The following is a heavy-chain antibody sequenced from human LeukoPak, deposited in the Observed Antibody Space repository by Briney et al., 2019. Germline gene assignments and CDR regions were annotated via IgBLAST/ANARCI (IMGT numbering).Heavy chain of an antibody. CDR1: GLTFDDYA. CDR2: ISWNSDNM. D-gene: IGHD3-10*01. CDR3: TKDRGGGYGSGYWYFDL. J-gene: IGHJ2*01. V-gene: IGHV3-9*01. Sequence: GGSLRLSCTASGLTFDDYAMHWVRQVPGKGPEWVSGISWNSDNMGYADSVKGRFTISRDNAKNSLYLQMNSLRPEDTAFYYCTKDRGGGYGSGYWYFDLWGRGTLVTVST.